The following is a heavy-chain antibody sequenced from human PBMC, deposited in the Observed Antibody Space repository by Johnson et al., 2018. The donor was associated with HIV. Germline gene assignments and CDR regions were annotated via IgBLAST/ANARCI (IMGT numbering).Heavy chain of an antibody. CDR2: VSFAGTKT. V-gene: IGHV3-30*18. CDR3: AKERRAPRAFDI. J-gene: IGHJ3*02. Sequence: QVQLVESGGGVVQPGRSLRLSCAASQFTFSNYGMHWVRQAPGKGLVWVAGVSFAGTKTYYAASVKGRFTISRDNSKNTLYLQMNSLRAEDTAVYYCAKERRAPRAFDIWGQGTMLTVSS. CDR1: QFTFSNYG.